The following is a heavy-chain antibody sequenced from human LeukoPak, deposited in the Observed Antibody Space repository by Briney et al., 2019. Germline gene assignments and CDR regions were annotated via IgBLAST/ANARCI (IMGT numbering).Heavy chain of an antibody. V-gene: IGHV3-48*01. J-gene: IGHJ4*02. CDR3: ARAQAAAGTDRFDY. CDR1: GFTFSSYS. D-gene: IGHD6-13*01. CDR2: ISSSSSTI. Sequence: GGSLRLSCAASGFTFSSYSMNWVRQAPGKGLEWVSYISSSSSTIYYADSVKGRFTISRDNAKNSLYLQMNSLRAEDTALYYCARAQAAAGTDRFDYWGQGTLVTVSS.